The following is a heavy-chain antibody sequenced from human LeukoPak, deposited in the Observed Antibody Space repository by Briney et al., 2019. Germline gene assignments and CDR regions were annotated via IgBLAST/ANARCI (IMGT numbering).Heavy chain of an antibody. CDR1: GFTFSSYG. V-gene: IGHV3-30*02. CDR3: AREPTTVVTPDWYFDL. CDR2: IRYDGSNK. J-gene: IGHJ2*01. D-gene: IGHD4-23*01. Sequence: GGSLRLSCAASGFTFSSYGMHWVRQAPGKGLEWVAFIRYDGSNKYYADSVKGRFTISRDNSKNTLYLQMNSLRAEDTAVYYCAREPTTVVTPDWYFDLWGRGTLVTVSS.